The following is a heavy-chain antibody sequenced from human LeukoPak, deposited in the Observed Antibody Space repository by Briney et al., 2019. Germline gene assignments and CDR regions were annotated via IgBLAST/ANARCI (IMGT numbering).Heavy chain of an antibody. D-gene: IGHD6-13*01. V-gene: IGHV4-59*01. Sequence: SETLSLTCTVSGGSISSYYWSWIRQPPGKGLEWIGYIYYSGSTNYNPSLKSRVTISVDTSKNQFSLKLSSVTAADTAVYYCARLAYSSSWPQRKAFDYWGQGTLVTVSS. CDR2: IYYSGST. CDR3: ARLAYSSSWPQRKAFDY. J-gene: IGHJ4*02. CDR1: GGSISSYY.